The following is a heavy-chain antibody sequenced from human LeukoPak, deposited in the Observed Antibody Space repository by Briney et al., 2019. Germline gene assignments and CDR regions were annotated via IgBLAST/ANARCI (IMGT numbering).Heavy chain of an antibody. Sequence: PGRSLRLSCAASGFRFSSFGIHWVREAPGRSRECLAVISYDGSNKYYADSVKGRFTISRDNSKNTLYLQMNSLRAEDTAVYYCAKDKYSSSWYPEYWGQGTLVTVSS. CDR2: ISYDGSNK. V-gene: IGHV3-30*18. CDR1: GFRFSSFG. D-gene: IGHD6-13*01. J-gene: IGHJ4*02. CDR3: AKDKYSSSWYPEY.